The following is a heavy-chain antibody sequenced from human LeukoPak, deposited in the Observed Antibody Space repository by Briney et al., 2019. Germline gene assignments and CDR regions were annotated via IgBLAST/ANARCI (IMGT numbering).Heavy chain of an antibody. D-gene: IGHD6-19*01. Sequence: SVKVSRKASGGTFSSYAISWVRQAPGQGLEWMGGIIPIFGTANYAQKFQGRVTITADKSTSTAYMELSSLRSEDTAVYYCARDGGGSSGWTLEGYWGQGTLVTVSS. V-gene: IGHV1-69*06. CDR2: IIPIFGTA. CDR1: GGTFSSYA. CDR3: ARDGGGSSGWTLEGY. J-gene: IGHJ4*02.